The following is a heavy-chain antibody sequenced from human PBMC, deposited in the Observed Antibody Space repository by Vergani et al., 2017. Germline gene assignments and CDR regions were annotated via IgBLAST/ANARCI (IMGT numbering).Heavy chain of an antibody. Sequence: EVRLLESGGGLVQPGGSLRLSCAASGFTFNIYAMSWVRQAPGKGLEWVSTITYNGVRTYYADSVTGQFTISRDNSKNTLFLQLKTLRAEDTGVYYFAKDYNIMGALHYWGQGTLVADSS. V-gene: IGHV3-23*01. CDR2: ITYNGVRT. D-gene: IGHD5-12*01. CDR3: AKDYNIMGALHY. J-gene: IGHJ4*02. CDR1: GFTFNIYA.